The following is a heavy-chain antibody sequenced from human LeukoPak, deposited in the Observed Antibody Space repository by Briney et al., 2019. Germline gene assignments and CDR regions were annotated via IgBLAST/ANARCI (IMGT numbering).Heavy chain of an antibody. V-gene: IGHV3-74*01. CDR2: INTDGSST. CDR3: AREGFDI. Sequence: GGSLRLSCAASGFTFSSYAMHWVRQAPGKGLVCVSHINTDGSSTRYADSVKGRFTISRDNAKNMVYLQMNSLRDEDTAVYYCAREGFDIWGQGTMVTVSS. CDR1: GFTFSSYA. J-gene: IGHJ3*02.